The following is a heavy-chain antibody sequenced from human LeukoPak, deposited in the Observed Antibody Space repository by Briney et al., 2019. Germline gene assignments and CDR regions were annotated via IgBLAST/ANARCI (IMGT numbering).Heavy chain of an antibody. D-gene: IGHD3-22*01. V-gene: IGHV3-30*04. J-gene: IGHJ4*02. CDR1: GFTFSSYA. CDR2: ISYDGSNK. Sequence: GGSLRLSCAASGFTFSSYAMHWVRQAPGKGLEWVAVISYDGSNKYYADSVKGRFTISRDNSKNTLYLQMNSLRAEDTAVYYCAKDIAPGEANYDSSGYSDYWGQGTLVTVSS. CDR3: AKDIAPGEANYDSSGYSDY.